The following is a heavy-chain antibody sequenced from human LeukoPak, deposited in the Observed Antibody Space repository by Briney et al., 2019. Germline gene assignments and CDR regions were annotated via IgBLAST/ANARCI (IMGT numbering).Heavy chain of an antibody. CDR2: LYSDGSMT. Sequence: GGSLRLSCAASGFTFSRNWMHWVRQAPGKGLVWVSRLYSDGSMTFYADSVKGRFTISRDNAKNTLYLQMNSLRAEDTAVYYCASPYYVTRGSNGYYNMDVWGQGTTVIVSS. CDR1: GFTFSRNW. CDR3: ASPYYVTRGSNGYYNMDV. D-gene: IGHD3-10*02. V-gene: IGHV3-74*01. J-gene: IGHJ6*02.